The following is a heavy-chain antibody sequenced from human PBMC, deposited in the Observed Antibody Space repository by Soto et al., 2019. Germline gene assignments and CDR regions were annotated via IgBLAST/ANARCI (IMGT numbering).Heavy chain of an antibody. D-gene: IGHD3-10*01. J-gene: IGHJ3*02. CDR1: GFSLSTSGVG. V-gene: IGHV2-5*02. CDR2: IYWDDDK. Sequence: QITLKESGPTLVKPTQTLTLTCTFSGFSLSTSGVGVGWIRQPPGKALEWLALIYWDDDKRYSPSLKSRLTITQDTAKHPLALTMTNMDPVYTATYYCAHRPLHIYYCSLGAFDIWGQGTMVTV. CDR3: AHRPLHIYYCSLGAFDI.